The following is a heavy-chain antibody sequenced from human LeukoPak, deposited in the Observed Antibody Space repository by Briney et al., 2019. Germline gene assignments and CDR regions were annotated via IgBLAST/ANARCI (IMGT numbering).Heavy chain of an antibody. CDR3: ARGDGYSGYFF. CDR1: GFNFRTYT. V-gene: IGHV3-21*01. J-gene: IGHJ4*02. Sequence: GGSLRLSCAASGFNFRTYTMNWVRQAPGKGLNWVSYIGTTSGYIAYADSVQGRFTISRDDAKNSLYLQMSSLRAEDTAVYYCARGDGYSGYFFWGQGTLVTVSS. D-gene: IGHD3-22*01. CDR2: IGTTSGYI.